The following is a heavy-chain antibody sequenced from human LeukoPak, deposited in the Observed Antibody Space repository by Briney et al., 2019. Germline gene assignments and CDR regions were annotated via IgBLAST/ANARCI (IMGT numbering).Heavy chain of an antibody. D-gene: IGHD4-11*01. CDR2: IYYSGST. Sequence: SETLSLTCTVSGGSISSYYWSWIRQPPGMGLEWIGYIYYSGSTSYNPSLKSRVTVSVDTSKNQFSLNLSSVPAADTAVYYCARSARSNYDRWGQGTLVTVSS. CDR3: ARSARSNYDR. J-gene: IGHJ4*02. CDR1: GGSISSYY. V-gene: IGHV4-59*01.